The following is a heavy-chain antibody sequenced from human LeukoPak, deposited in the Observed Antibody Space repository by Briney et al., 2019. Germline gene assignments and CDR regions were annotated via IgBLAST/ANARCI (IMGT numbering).Heavy chain of an antibody. V-gene: IGHV3-30-3*01. D-gene: IGHD6-13*01. Sequence: GRSLRLSCAASGFTFSSYAMHWVRQAPGKGLEWVAVISYDGSNKYYADSVKGRFTISRDNSKNTLYLQMNSLRAEDTAVYYCARDHYEIAAAGTPTYWGQGTLVTVSS. CDR2: ISYDGSNK. J-gene: IGHJ4*02. CDR3: ARDHYEIAAAGTPTY. CDR1: GFTFSSYA.